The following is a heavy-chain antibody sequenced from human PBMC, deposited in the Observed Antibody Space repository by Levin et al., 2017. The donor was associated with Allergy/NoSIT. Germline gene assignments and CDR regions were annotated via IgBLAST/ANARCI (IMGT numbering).Heavy chain of an antibody. CDR1: GFTFSSYS. CDR2: ISSSSSTI. D-gene: IGHD2-15*01. CDR3: ARVGCSGGSCYSYYYDYYGMDG. V-gene: IGHV3-48*02. Sequence: PGGSLRLSCAASGFTFSSYSMNWVRQAPGKGLEWVSYISSSSSTIYYADSVKGRFTISRDNAKNSLYLQMNSLRDEDTAVYYCARVGCSGGSCYSYYYDYYGMDGWGQGTTVTVSS. J-gene: IGHJ6*02.